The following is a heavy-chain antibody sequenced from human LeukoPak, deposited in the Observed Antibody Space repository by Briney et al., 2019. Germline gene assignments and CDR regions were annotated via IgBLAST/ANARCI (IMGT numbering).Heavy chain of an antibody. CDR3: ARDGYYDFWSGLGPPDY. D-gene: IGHD3-3*01. J-gene: IGHJ4*02. V-gene: IGHV3-53*01. Sequence: GGSLRLSCAASGFTFSSYSVNWVRQAPGKGLEWVSVIYSGGSTYYADSVKGRFTISRDNSKNTLYLQMNSLRAEDTAVYYCARDGYYDFWSGLGPPDYWGQGTLVTVSS. CDR2: IYSGGST. CDR1: GFTFSSYS.